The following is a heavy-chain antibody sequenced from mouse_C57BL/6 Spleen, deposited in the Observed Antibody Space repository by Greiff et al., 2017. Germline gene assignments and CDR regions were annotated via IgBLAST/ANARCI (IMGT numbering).Heavy chain of an antibody. CDR1: GYTFTSYT. Sequence: QVQLKQSGAELARPGASVKMSCKASGYTFTSYTMHWVKQRPGQGLEWIGYINPSHGYSKYNQKFKDKATLTADKSSSTAYMQLSSLTSEDSAVYYCARPTVVAYYLDYWGQGTTLTVSS. J-gene: IGHJ2*01. D-gene: IGHD1-1*01. CDR2: INPSHGYS. V-gene: IGHV1-4*01. CDR3: ARPTVVAYYLDY.